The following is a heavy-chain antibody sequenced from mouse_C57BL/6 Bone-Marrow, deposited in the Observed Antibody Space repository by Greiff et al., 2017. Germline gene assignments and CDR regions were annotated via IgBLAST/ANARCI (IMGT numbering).Heavy chain of an antibody. CDR3: TTHYGKDYAMDY. CDR2: IDPENGDT. D-gene: IGHD2-1*01. Sequence: EVQLQQSGAELVRPGASVKLSCTASGFNIKDDYMHWVKQRPEQGLEWIGWIDPENGDTEYASKFQGKATITADPSSNTAYLQLRSLTSEDTAVYYCTTHYGKDYAMDYWGQGTSVTVSS. CDR1: GFNIKDDY. J-gene: IGHJ4*01. V-gene: IGHV14-4*01.